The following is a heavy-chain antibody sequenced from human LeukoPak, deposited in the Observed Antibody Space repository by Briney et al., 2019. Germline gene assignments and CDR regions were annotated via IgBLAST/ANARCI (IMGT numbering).Heavy chain of an antibody. D-gene: IGHD5-18*01. V-gene: IGHV4-59*08. CDR2: IYYSGST. Sequence: SETLSLTCTVSGGSISSYYWSWIRQPPGKGLEWIGYIYYSGSTNYNPSLKSRVTISVDTSKNQFSLKLSSVTAADTAVYYCASRDTAAGRFDYWGQGTLVTVSS. CDR1: GGSISSYY. J-gene: IGHJ4*02. CDR3: ASRDTAAGRFDY.